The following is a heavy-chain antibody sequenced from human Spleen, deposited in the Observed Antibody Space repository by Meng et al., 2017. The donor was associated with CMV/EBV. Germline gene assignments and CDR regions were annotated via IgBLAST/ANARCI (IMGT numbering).Heavy chain of an antibody. D-gene: IGHD1-26*01. CDR3: ARGQYSGSYPRGHYFDY. CDR1: GFTFSRYW. V-gene: IGHV3-7*01. CDR2: IKEDGSEK. J-gene: IGHJ4*02. Sequence: GESLKISCAASGFTFSRYWMSWVRQAPGKGLEWVANIKEDGSEKYYVDSVKGRLTISRDNVKKSLYLQMNSLRAEDTAVYYCARGQYSGSYPRGHYFDYWGQGTLVTVSS.